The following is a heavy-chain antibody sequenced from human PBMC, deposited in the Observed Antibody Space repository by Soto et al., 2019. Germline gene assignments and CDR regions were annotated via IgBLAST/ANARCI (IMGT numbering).Heavy chain of an antibody. Sequence: ASVKVSWKASGYTLTGYYMHWVRQSPGQGLEWMGWINPNSGGTNYAQKFQGWVTMTRDTSISTVYMELSRLRSDDTAVYYCARAGYSSTWYRVDAFDIWGQGTMVTVSS. V-gene: IGHV1-2*04. CDR2: INPNSGGT. J-gene: IGHJ3*02. CDR3: ARAGYSSTWYRVDAFDI. CDR1: GYTLTGYY. D-gene: IGHD6-13*01.